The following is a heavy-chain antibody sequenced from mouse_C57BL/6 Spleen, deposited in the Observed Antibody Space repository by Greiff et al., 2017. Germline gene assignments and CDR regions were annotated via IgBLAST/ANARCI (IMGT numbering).Heavy chain of an antibody. CDR2: ISDGGSYT. CDR1: GFTFSSYA. CDR3: ARDGYSAWFAY. J-gene: IGHJ3*01. D-gene: IGHD2-3*01. V-gene: IGHV5-4*01. Sequence: EVQLVESGGGLVKPGGSLKLSCAASGFTFSSYAMSWVRQTPEKRLAWVATISDGGSYTYYPNNVKGRFTISRDNAKNNLYLQMSHLKSEDTAMYYCARDGYSAWFAYWGQGTLVTVSA.